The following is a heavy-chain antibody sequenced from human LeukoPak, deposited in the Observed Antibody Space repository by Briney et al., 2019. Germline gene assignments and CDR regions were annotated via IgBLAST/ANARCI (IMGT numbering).Heavy chain of an antibody. J-gene: IGHJ4*02. CDR2: IWDDGSNK. CDR1: GFTFSSYG. Sequence: PGRSLRLSCAASGFTFSSYGMHWVRQAPGKGLEWVAVIWDDGSNKYYADSVEGRFTISRDNSKHTLYLQMNSLRAEDTAVYYCARFGGSGGRYYYFDYWGQGTLVTVSS. CDR3: ARFGGSGGRYYYFDY. D-gene: IGHD2-15*01. V-gene: IGHV3-33*01.